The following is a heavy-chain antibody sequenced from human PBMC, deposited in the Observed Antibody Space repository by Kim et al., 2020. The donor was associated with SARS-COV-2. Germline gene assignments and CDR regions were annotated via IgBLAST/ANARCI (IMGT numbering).Heavy chain of an antibody. CDR2: IRSKAQNYTP. CDR3: AESGSCWLEYFRH. CDR1: GFSFSDSA. V-gene: IGHV3-73*01. J-gene: IGHJ1*01. D-gene: IGHD6-19*01. Sequence: GGSLRLSCAASGFSFSDSAMHWVRQASGKGLEWVARIRSKAQNYTPAYAASVTGRFTMSRDDSKNMAFLQMNSLKTDDTAVYYCAESGSCWLEYFRHWGQGPLVTVSS.